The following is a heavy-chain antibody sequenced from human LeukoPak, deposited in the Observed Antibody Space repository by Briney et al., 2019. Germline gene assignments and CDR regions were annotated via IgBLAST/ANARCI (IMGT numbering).Heavy chain of an antibody. CDR3: ASFTMVREDHYYYGMDV. V-gene: IGHV1-2*02. Sequence: GASVKVSCKASGYTFTGYYMHWVRQAPGQGLEWMGWINPNSGGTNYAQKFQGRVTMTRDTSISTVYMELSRLRSDDTAVYYCASFTMVREDHYYYGMDVWGRGTTVTVSS. CDR1: GYTFTGYY. CDR2: INPNSGGT. J-gene: IGHJ6*02. D-gene: IGHD3-10*01.